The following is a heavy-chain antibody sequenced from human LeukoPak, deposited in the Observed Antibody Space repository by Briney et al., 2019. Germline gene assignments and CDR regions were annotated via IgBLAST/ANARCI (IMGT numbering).Heavy chain of an antibody. V-gene: IGHV4-38-2*02. CDR3: ARHQYSSSSCSFDY. CDR2: IYHSGST. CDR1: GGSISSGYY. Sequence: KSSETLSLTCTVSGGSISSGYYWGWIRQPPGKGLEWIGSIYHSGSTYYNPSLKSRVTISVDTSKNQFSLKLSSVTAADTAVYYCARHQYSSSSCSFDYWGQGTLVTVSS. J-gene: IGHJ4*02. D-gene: IGHD6-6*01.